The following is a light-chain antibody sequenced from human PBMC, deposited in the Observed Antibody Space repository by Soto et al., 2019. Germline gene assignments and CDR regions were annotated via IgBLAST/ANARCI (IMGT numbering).Light chain of an antibody. Sequence: DIQMTQSPSSLSASVGDRVTITCQASQDISNYLNWYQRKPGKAPKLLIYDASNLETGVPSRFSGSGSGTDFTFNISSLQPEDIATYYCQQYDNLPLTFGGGTEVEIK. J-gene: IGKJ4*01. V-gene: IGKV1-33*01. CDR1: QDISNY. CDR3: QQYDNLPLT. CDR2: DAS.